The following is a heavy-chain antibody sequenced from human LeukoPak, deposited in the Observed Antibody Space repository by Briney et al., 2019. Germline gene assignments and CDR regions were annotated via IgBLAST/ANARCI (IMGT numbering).Heavy chain of an antibody. Sequence: PSETLSLTCTVSGGSISSYYWSWIRQPPGKGLEWIGYIYYSGSTNYNPSLKSRVTISVDTSKNQFSLKLSSVTAADTAVYYCARSGGNSPGAFDIWGQGTMVTVSS. CDR1: GGSISSYY. CDR2: IYYSGST. D-gene: IGHD4-23*01. V-gene: IGHV4-59*01. CDR3: ARSGGNSPGAFDI. J-gene: IGHJ3*02.